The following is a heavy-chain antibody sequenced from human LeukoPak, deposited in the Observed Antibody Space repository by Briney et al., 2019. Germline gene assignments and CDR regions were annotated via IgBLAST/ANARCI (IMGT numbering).Heavy chain of an antibody. CDR3: VRSLPRGYCSGGSCRDYYYYMDV. V-gene: IGHV1-69*05. CDR2: IIPIFGTA. J-gene: IGHJ6*03. D-gene: IGHD2-15*01. CDR1: GGTFISYA. Sequence: SVTVSCKSSGGTFISYAISWVRQAPGQGREWMGGIIPIFGTANYAQKFQGRVTITTDESTSTAYMELSSLRSEDTAVYYCVRSLPRGYCSGGSCRDYYYYMDVWGKGTTVTVSS.